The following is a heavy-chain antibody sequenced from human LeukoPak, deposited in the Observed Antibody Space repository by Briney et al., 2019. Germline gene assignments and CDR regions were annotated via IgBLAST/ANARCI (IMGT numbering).Heavy chain of an antibody. CDR1: GFTFSSYG. CDR2: ISYDGSNK. D-gene: IGHD2-2*01. J-gene: IGHJ4*02. Sequence: PGGSLRLSCAASGFTFSSYGMHWVRQAPGKGLEWVAVISYDGSNKYYADSVKGRFTISRDNSKNTLYLQMNSLRAEDTAVYYCAKDGGGIVVVPAAMLDYWGQGTLVTVSS. V-gene: IGHV3-30*18. CDR3: AKDGGGIVVVPAAMLDY.